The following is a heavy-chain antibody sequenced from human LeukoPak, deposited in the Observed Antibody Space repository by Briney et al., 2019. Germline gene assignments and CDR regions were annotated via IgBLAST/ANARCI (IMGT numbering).Heavy chain of an antibody. Sequence: GSLRLSCAASGFTFSSYGMHWVRQAPGKGLEWVAVIWYDGSNKYYADSVKGRFTISRDNSKNTLYLQMNSPRAEDTAVYYCARGPGNLLDAFDIWGQGTMVTVSS. CDR3: ARGPGNLLDAFDI. CDR1: GFTFSSYG. V-gene: IGHV3-33*01. J-gene: IGHJ3*02. CDR2: IWYDGSNK. D-gene: IGHD3-10*01.